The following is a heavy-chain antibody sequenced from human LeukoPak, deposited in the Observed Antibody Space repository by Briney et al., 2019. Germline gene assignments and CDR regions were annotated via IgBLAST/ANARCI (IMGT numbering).Heavy chain of an antibody. D-gene: IGHD2/OR15-2a*01. CDR2: IYTSGNT. CDR3: ARYVISSYWYFDL. Sequence: SETLSLTCTVSGGSISSYYWSWIRQPAGKGLECIGRIYTSGNTNYNPSLKSRVSMSVDTSKNQFSLKLSSVTAADTAVYYCARYVISSYWYFDLWGRGTLVTVSS. V-gene: IGHV4-4*07. J-gene: IGHJ2*01. CDR1: GGSISSYY.